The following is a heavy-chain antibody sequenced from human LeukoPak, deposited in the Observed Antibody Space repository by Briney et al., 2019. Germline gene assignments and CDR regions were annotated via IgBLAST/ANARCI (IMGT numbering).Heavy chain of an antibody. CDR1: GGSISSYY. D-gene: IGHD3-10*01. V-gene: IGHV4-59*08. Sequence: SQTLSLTCTVSGGSISSYYWSWIRQPPGKGLEWIGYIYYSGSTNYNPSLKSRVTISVDTSKNQFSLKLSSVTAADTAVYYCARLVWFGGGPDVNGMDVWGQGTTVTVSS. CDR3: ARLVWFGGGPDVNGMDV. J-gene: IGHJ6*02. CDR2: IYYSGST.